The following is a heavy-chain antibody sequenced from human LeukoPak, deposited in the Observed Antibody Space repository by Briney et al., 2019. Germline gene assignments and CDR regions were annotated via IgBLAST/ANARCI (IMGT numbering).Heavy chain of an antibody. D-gene: IGHD1-26*01. CDR1: GGSISSYY. J-gene: IGHJ2*01. Sequence: PSETLSLTCTVSGGSISSYYWSWIRQPPGKGLEWIGYIYYSGSTNYNPSLKSRVTMSVDTSKNQFSLKLSSVTAADTAVYYCAREWGLTPYWYFDLWGRGTLVTVSS. CDR2: IYYSGST. CDR3: AREWGLTPYWYFDL. V-gene: IGHV4-59*01.